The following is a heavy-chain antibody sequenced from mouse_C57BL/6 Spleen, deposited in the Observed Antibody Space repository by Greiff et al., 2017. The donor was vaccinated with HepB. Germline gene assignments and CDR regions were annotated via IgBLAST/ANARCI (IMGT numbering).Heavy chain of an antibody. CDR3: TRDDYDEGTFAY. Sequence: EVQRVESGEGLVKPGGSLKLSCAASGFTFSSYAMSWVRQTPEKRLEWVAYISSGGDYIYYADTVKGRFTISRDNARNTLYLQMSSLKSEDTAMYYCTRDDYDEGTFAYWGQGTLVTVSA. D-gene: IGHD2-4*01. CDR1: GFTFSSYA. CDR2: ISSGGDYI. V-gene: IGHV5-9-1*02. J-gene: IGHJ3*01.